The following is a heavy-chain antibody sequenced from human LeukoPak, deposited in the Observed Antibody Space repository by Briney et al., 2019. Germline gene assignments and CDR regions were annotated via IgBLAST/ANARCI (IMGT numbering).Heavy chain of an antibody. J-gene: IGHJ5*02. CDR1: GLTFSGQW. CDR3: ARRVGATPNWFDP. D-gene: IGHD1-26*01. Sequence: GGSLRLSCVASGLTFSGQWLNWVRQAPGQGLEWVANIKHDGREKYYVDSVKGRFTISRDNAKNSLYLQMNSLRAEDTAVYYCARRVGATPNWFDPWGQGTLVTVSS. CDR2: IKHDGREK. V-gene: IGHV3-7*01.